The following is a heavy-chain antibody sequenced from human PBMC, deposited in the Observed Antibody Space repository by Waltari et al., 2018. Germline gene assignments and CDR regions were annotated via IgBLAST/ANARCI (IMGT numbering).Heavy chain of an antibody. Sequence: VGWVRRGQGKGGGWVSVIRGKGGSTDYADSVKGRFTISRDNSRNTLFLQMNSLRAEDTAVYYCAKDQRGASGLDYWGQGTLVTVSS. CDR3: AKDQRGASGLDY. V-gene: IGHV3-23*01. D-gene: IGHD6-19*01. J-gene: IGHJ4*02. CDR2: IRGKGGST.